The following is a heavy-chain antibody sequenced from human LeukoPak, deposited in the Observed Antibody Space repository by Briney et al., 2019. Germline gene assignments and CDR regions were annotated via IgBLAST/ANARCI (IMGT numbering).Heavy chain of an antibody. J-gene: IGHJ4*02. CDR1: GFTFSDYI. V-gene: IGHV3-21*06. Sequence: TGGSLRLSCAASGFTFSDYIMNWVRQAPGKWLEWVSSIFRRNSYLYYSDSVKGRFTTSRDDAKNSLYLQMNSLRADDTAMYYCARVSRVAYSSSWYLDYWGQGTLVTVSS. D-gene: IGHD6-13*01. CDR2: IFRRNSYL. CDR3: ARVSRVAYSSSWYLDY.